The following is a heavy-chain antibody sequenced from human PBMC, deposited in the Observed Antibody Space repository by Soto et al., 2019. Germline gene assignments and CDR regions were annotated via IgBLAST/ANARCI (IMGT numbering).Heavy chain of an antibody. CDR2: ISGSGGST. CDR1: GFTFSGYA. V-gene: IGHV3-23*01. J-gene: IGHJ4*02. Sequence: GGSLRLSCAASGFTFSGYAMSWVRQAPGKGLEWVSAISGSGGSTYYADSVKGRFTISRDNSKNTLYLQMNSLRAEDTAVYYCAKGTAVAGRLPFDYWGQGTLVTVSS. CDR3: AKGTAVAGRLPFDY. D-gene: IGHD6-19*01.